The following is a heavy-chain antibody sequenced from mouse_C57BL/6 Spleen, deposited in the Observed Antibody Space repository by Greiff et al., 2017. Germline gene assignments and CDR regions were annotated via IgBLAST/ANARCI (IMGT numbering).Heavy chain of an antibody. V-gene: IGHV5-16*01. J-gene: IGHJ4*01. Sequence: DVQLVESEGGLVQPGSSMKLSCTASGFTFSDYYMAWVRQVPEKGLEWVANINYDGSGTYYLDSLKSRFIISRDNAKNTLYLQMSSLKSEDTATYYCARGYGSPYAMDYWGQGTSVTVSS. CDR1: GFTFSDYY. D-gene: IGHD1-1*01. CDR3: ARGYGSPYAMDY. CDR2: INYDGSGT.